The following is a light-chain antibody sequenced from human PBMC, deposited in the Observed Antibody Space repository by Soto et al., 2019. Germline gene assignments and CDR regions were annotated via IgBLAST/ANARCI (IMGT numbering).Light chain of an antibody. CDR2: AVS. J-gene: IGKJ1*01. CDR3: QQYDTYPWT. CDR1: QGINNF. Sequence: DIQMTQSPSALSASVGDRVTITCRASQGINNFLAWFQERPGKAPRSLIYAVSTLQSGVPSRFSGDGSGTNFTLTISSLQPEDFATYYCQQYDTYPWTFGQGTPVEIK. V-gene: IGKV1-16*01.